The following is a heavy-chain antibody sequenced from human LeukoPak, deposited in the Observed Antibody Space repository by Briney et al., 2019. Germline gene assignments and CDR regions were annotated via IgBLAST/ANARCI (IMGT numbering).Heavy chain of an antibody. CDR2: INHSGST. CDR1: GGSFSGYY. Sequence: RPSETLSLTCAVYGGSFSGYYWSWIRQPPGKGLEWIGEINHSGSTNYNPSLKSRVTISIDMSKNQFSLKLSSVTATDTAVYYCARLVCGGGSCPAEFDYWGQGTLVTASS. CDR3: ARLVCGGGSCPAEFDY. D-gene: IGHD2-15*01. J-gene: IGHJ4*02. V-gene: IGHV4-34*01.